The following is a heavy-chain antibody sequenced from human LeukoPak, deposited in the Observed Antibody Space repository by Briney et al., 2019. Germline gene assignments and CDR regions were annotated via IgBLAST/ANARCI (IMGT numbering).Heavy chain of an antibody. CDR1: GGSISSYY. Sequence: SETPSLTCTVSGGSISSYYWSWIRQPPGKGLEWIGYIYYSGSTNYNPSLKSRVTISVDTSKNQFSLKLSSVTAADTAVYYCARDGGDYFDYWGQGTLVTVSS. CDR3: ARDGGDYFDY. V-gene: IGHV4-59*01. D-gene: IGHD4-17*01. J-gene: IGHJ4*02. CDR2: IYYSGST.